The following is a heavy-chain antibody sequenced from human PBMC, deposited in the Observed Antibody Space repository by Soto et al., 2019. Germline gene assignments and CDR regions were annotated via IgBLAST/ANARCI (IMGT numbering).Heavy chain of an antibody. D-gene: IGHD3-10*01. CDR2: IYYRGST. CDR1: GGSISSGGYY. CDR3: ARDRRANYYGSGSYFDY. Sequence: SETLSLTCTVSGGSISSGGYYWSWIRQHPGKGLEWIGYIYYRGSTYYNPSLKSRVTISVDTSKNQFSLKLSSVTAADTAVYYCARDRRANYYGSGSYFDYWGQGTLVTVSS. V-gene: IGHV4-31*03. J-gene: IGHJ4*02.